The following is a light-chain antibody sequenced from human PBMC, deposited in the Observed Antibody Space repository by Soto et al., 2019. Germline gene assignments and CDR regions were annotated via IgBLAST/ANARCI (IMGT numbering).Light chain of an antibody. Sequence: EIVLTQSPGTLSLSPGERATLSCRASQSVSSSYLAWYQQKPGQAPRLLIYGASSRATGIPDRFSGSGSGTAFTLTISRLEPEDFAVYYCQHYGSSLWTFGQGTKVEIK. CDR3: QHYGSSLWT. CDR2: GAS. V-gene: IGKV3-20*01. J-gene: IGKJ1*01. CDR1: QSVSSSY.